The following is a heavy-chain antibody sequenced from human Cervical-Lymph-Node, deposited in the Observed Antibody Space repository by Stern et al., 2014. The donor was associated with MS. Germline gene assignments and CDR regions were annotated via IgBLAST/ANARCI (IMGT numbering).Heavy chain of an antibody. Sequence: EVQLVESGGGVIQPGGSLRLSCTASGFTVSRDYMTMVRQAPGKGLEGVSLITNVGSTFYTDSVKGRFTISRDDSKNTVYLHMTSLRAEDTAMYYCARDTSSPERSDWWGQGTLVTVSS. V-gene: IGHV3-53*01. D-gene: IGHD1-1*01. CDR1: GFTVSRDY. CDR3: ARDTSSPERSDW. J-gene: IGHJ4*02. CDR2: ITNVGST.